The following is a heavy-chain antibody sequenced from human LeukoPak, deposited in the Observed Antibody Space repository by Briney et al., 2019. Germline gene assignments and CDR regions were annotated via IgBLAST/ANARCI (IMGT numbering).Heavy chain of an antibody. Sequence: SETLSLTCAVSGGSIGGYYWSWIRHPPGPGLEWIGEINHSGSTNYNPSLKSRVTISVDTSKNQFSLKLSSVTAADTAVYYCARVAVVPAAIDYWGQGTLVTVSS. J-gene: IGHJ4*02. CDR2: INHSGST. CDR1: GGSIGGYY. CDR3: ARVAVVPAAIDY. D-gene: IGHD2-2*01. V-gene: IGHV4-34*01.